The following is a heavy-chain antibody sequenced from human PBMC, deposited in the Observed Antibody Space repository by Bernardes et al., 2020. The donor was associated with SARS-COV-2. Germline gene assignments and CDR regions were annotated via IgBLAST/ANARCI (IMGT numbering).Heavy chain of an antibody. J-gene: IGHJ4*02. CDR1: GFTFSSYA. D-gene: IGHD3-9*01. CDR2: ISYDGSNK. Sequence: VWSLSLSCAASGFTFSSYAMHWVRQAPGKGLEWVAVISYDGSNKYYADSVKGRFTISRDNSKNTLYLQMNSLRAEDTAVYYCARDDRYFDWDAPYYWGQGTLVTVSS. V-gene: IGHV3-30-3*01. CDR3: ARDDRYFDWDAPYY.